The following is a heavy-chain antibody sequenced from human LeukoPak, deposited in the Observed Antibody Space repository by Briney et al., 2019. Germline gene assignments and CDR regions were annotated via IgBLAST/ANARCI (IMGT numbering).Heavy chain of an antibody. J-gene: IGHJ4*02. CDR1: GGSFSGYY. CDR3: ARVRYASLDY. D-gene: IGHD5-12*01. Sequence: SETLSLTCAVYGGSFSGYYWSWIRQPPGKGLEWIGEINHSGSTNYNPSLKSRVTISVDTFKNQFSLKLSSVTAADTAVYYCARVRYASLDYWGQGTLVTVSS. CDR2: INHSGST. V-gene: IGHV4-34*01.